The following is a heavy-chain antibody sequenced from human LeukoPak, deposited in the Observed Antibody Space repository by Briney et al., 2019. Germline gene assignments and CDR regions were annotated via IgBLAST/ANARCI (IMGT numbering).Heavy chain of an antibody. Sequence: GESLKISCKGSGYSFSTYWIGWVRQLPGKGLEWMGIIYPGDSDTRYSPSFQGQVTISADKSISTAYLQWSSLKASDTAVYYCARQTYDSVDYFDYWGQGTLVTVSS. J-gene: IGHJ4*02. CDR3: ARQTYDSVDYFDY. D-gene: IGHD3-3*01. V-gene: IGHV5-51*01. CDR2: IYPGDSDT. CDR1: GYSFSTYW.